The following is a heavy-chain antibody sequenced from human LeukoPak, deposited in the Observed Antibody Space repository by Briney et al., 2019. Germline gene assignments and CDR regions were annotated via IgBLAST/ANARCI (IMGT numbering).Heavy chain of an antibody. V-gene: IGHV4-38-2*02. D-gene: IGHD3-16*01. J-gene: IGHJ5*02. Sequence: SETLSLTCTVSGYSISSGYYWAWIRQPPGKGLEWIGSIYHSGRTYYNPSLKSRVTISVDTSKNQFSLKLSSVTAADTAVYYCARDRGTFDPWGQGTLVTVSS. CDR3: ARDRGTFDP. CDR2: IYHSGRT. CDR1: GYSISSGYY.